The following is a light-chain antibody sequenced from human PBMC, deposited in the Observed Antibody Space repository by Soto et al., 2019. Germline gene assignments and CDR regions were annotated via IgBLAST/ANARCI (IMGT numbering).Light chain of an antibody. CDR2: KAS. CDR3: QHYNSYSEA. J-gene: IGKJ1*01. V-gene: IGKV1-5*03. Sequence: IHMTHSPATLSASVLYRVTITFLASQTISIWLAWYQQKPGKAPKLLIYKASSLESGVPSRFSGSGSGTEFTLTISSLQPDDFATYYCQHYNSYSEAFGQGTKVDIK. CDR1: QTISIW.